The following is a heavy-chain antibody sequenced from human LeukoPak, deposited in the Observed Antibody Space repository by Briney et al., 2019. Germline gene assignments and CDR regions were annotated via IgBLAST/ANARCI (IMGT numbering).Heavy chain of an antibody. CDR3: AKRGGYDSTGYYFDS. Sequence: GGSLGLSCAASGFTFRNFGMSWVRQAPGKGLEWVSIISATIGSTFYADSVKGRFTISRDNSKNTMYLQMNSLRAEDTAVYYCAKRGGYDSTGYYFDSWGQGTLVTVSS. CDR1: GFTFRNFG. J-gene: IGHJ4*02. V-gene: IGHV3-23*01. CDR2: ISATIGST. D-gene: IGHD3-22*01.